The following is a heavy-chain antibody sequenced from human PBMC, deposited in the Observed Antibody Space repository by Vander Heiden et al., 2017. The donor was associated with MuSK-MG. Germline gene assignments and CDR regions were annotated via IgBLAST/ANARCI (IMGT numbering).Heavy chain of an antibody. V-gene: IGHV3-33*01. Sequence: QVQLVESGGGVVQPGRSLRLSCVVSGLTFSSHGMHWVRRAPGKGLEWVAVIRYDGSNQNYADSVRGRFTISRDISKNTLYLQMNSLRAEDTAVYYCARYYGDRGACDYWGQGTLVTVSS. CDR3: ARYYGDRGACDY. D-gene: IGHD4-17*01. J-gene: IGHJ4*02. CDR2: IRYDGSNQ. CDR1: GLTFSSHG.